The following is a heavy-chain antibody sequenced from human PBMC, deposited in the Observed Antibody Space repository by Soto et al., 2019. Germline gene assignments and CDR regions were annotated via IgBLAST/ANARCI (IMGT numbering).Heavy chain of an antibody. CDR2: TYYRSKWYN. CDR3: VRWTIPDCSSTSCYSFGWFDP. CDR1: GDSVSSNIVA. Sequence: SQTLSLTCAISGDSVSSNIVAWSWVGQSPSRGLEWLGRTYYRSKWYNDYAVSVKSRITINPDTSKNQFSLQLNSVTPEDTAVYYCVRWTIPDCSSTSCYSFGWFDPWGQGTLVTVSS. J-gene: IGHJ5*02. D-gene: IGHD2-2*01. V-gene: IGHV6-1*01.